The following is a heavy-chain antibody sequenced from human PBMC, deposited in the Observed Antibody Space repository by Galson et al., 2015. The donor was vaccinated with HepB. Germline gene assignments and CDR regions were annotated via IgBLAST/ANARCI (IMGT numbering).Heavy chain of an antibody. CDR2: TYYRSKWYN. Sequence: CAISGDSVSSNSAAWNWIRQSPSRGLEWLGMTYYRSKWYNDYALSVKSQITINPDTSKNQFSLQLNSVTPEDTAVYYCARLVRGAFDIWGQVTMVTVSS. J-gene: IGHJ3*02. V-gene: IGHV6-1*01. CDR3: ARLVRGAFDI. D-gene: IGHD2/OR15-2a*01. CDR1: GDSVSSNSAA.